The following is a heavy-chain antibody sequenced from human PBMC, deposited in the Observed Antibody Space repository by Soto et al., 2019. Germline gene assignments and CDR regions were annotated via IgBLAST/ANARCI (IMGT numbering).Heavy chain of an antibody. CDR2: IYHSGST. V-gene: IGHV4-38-2*02. CDR3: ARARLVGSSGGHFDY. CDR1: GGSITSYY. Sequence: SETLSLTCTVSGGSITSYYWGWIRQPPGKGLEWIGSIYHSGSTYYNPSLKSLVTISVDTSKNQFSLKLSSVTAADTAVYYCARARLVGSSGGHFDYWGQGTLVTVSS. D-gene: IGHD3-10*01. J-gene: IGHJ4*02.